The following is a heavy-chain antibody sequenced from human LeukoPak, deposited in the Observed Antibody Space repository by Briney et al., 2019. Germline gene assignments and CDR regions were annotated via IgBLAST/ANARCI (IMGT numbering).Heavy chain of an antibody. Sequence: GGSLRLSCAASGFTFSSYAMSWVRQAPGKGLEXXSAXSGSGGSTYYADSVKGRFTISRDNSKNTLYLQTNSLRAEDTAVYYCAKDPSSGYYYDWYFDLWGRGTLVTVSS. CDR2: XSGSGGST. CDR3: AKDPSSGYYYDWYFDL. J-gene: IGHJ2*01. CDR1: GFTFSSYA. D-gene: IGHD3-22*01. V-gene: IGHV3-23*01.